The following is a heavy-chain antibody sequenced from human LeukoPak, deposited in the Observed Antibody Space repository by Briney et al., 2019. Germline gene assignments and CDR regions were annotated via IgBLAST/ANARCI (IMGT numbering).Heavy chain of an antibody. CDR3: ARQDYYSYGMDV. CDR2: IYYSGST. Sequence: SETLSLTCTVSGGSISSGGYYWSWIRQHPGKGLEWIGYIYYSGSTYYNPSLKSRVTISVDTSKNQFSLKLSSVTAADTAVYYCARQDYYSYGMDVWGQGTTVPVSS. CDR1: GGSISSGGYY. J-gene: IGHJ6*02. V-gene: IGHV4-31*03.